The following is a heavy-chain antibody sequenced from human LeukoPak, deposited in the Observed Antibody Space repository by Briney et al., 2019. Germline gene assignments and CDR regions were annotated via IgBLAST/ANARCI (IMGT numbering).Heavy chain of an antibody. CDR2: INHSGST. CDR1: GGSFSGYY. V-gene: IGHV4-34*01. CDR3: ARVVVAKTIVAHYYYMDV. D-gene: IGHD3-22*01. J-gene: IGHJ6*03. Sequence: PSETLSLTCAVYGGSFSGYYWSWIRQPPGKGLEWIGEINHSGSTNYNPSLKSRVTISVDTSKNQFSLKLSSVTAADTAVYYCARVVVAKTIVAHYYYMDVWGKGTTVTVSS.